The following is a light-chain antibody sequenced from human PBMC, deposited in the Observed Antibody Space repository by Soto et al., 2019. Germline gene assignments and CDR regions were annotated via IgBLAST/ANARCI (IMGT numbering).Light chain of an antibody. CDR1: QSISSW. CDR3: QHYNDYSRI. CDR2: MAS. Sequence: DIQMTQSPSTLSASIGDRVTITCRASQSISSWLAWYQQKPGKAPKLLIYMASNLQSGVPSRFSGSGSGTEFTLTCSSLQPDDFTTYYCQHYNDYSRIFGQGTKVEIK. J-gene: IGKJ1*01. V-gene: IGKV1-5*03.